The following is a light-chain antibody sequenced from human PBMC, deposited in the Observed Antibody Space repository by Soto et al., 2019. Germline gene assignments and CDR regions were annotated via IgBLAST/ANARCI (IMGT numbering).Light chain of an antibody. Sequence: EIVLTESPATLSWSPRESANLSCRASQSVSDYLAWYQKKPGQAPRLLXYESSTRATGIPARFSGSGSGTNLALTISSLETEDFAVYYCQQRSNCPPITFGQGTRLEIK. CDR3: QQRSNCPPIT. CDR2: ESS. J-gene: IGKJ5*01. V-gene: IGKV3-11*01. CDR1: QSVSDY.